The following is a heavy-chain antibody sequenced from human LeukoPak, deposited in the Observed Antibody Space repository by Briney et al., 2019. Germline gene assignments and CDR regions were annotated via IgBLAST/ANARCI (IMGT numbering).Heavy chain of an antibody. J-gene: IGHJ3*02. CDR3: ARLVDYDNSGDPDIFDI. CDR1: SGFISSYY. V-gene: IGHV4-59*03. D-gene: IGHD3-22*01. Sequence: SETLSLTCIVSSGFISSYYWSWIRQTPGKGLEWIAFINYSGRIKYNPSLQSRVSISLDTSKNQFSLQLRSVMAADTAVYYCARLVDYDNSGDPDIFDIWGQGTIVSIS. CDR2: INYSGRI.